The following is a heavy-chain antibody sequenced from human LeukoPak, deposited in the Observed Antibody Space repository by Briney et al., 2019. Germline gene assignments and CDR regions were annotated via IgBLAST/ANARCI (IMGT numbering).Heavy chain of an antibody. J-gene: IGHJ4*02. Sequence: SETLSLTCTVSGGSISSYYRSWIRQPPGKGLEWIGYIYYSGSTNYNPSLKSRVTISVDTSKNQFSLKLSSVTAADTAVYYCAGKPDFWSGYDYWGQGTLVTVSS. D-gene: IGHD3-3*01. CDR1: GGSISSYY. CDR2: IYYSGST. CDR3: AGKPDFWSGYDY. V-gene: IGHV4-59*01.